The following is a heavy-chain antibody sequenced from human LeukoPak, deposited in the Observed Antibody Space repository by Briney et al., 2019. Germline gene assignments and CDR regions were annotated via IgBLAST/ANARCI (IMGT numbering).Heavy chain of an antibody. J-gene: IGHJ4*02. Sequence: SETPSLTCAVSGGSISSSNWWSWVRQPPGQGLEWIGEIYHSGSTNYNPSLKSRVTISVDKSKNQFSLKLSSVTAADTAVYYCARRRAVAGPYFDYWGQGTLVTVSS. CDR1: GGSISSSNW. CDR3: ARRRAVAGPYFDY. V-gene: IGHV4-4*02. D-gene: IGHD6-19*01. CDR2: IYHSGST.